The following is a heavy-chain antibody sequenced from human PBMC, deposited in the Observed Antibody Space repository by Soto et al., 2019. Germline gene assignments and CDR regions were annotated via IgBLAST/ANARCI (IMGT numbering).Heavy chain of an antibody. CDR1: GGSFNSNF. CDR3: ASARWDY. CDR2: IYHTGRT. V-gene: IGHV4-34*01. Sequence: QVQLQQWGAGLLKPSETLSLTCAVSGGSFNSNFWSWVRQPPGKGLEWIGEIYHTGRTNYNPSLANRVTVSVDTSKNQFSLKLNLVTAADTAIYSCASARWDYWGQGTLVTVSS. J-gene: IGHJ4*02.